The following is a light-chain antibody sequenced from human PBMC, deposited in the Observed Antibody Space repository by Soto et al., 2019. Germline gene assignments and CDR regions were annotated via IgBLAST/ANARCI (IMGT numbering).Light chain of an antibody. Sequence: AIQMTQSPSSLSVSVGDRVTITCRASQGIKNDVAWYQQKPGKAPKLLINAASSLQSGAPPRFSGSGSGTDFTLTISSLQHEDFGTYYCLQDYNYPYTFGQGTKVDIK. CDR2: AAS. CDR1: QGIKND. CDR3: LQDYNYPYT. J-gene: IGKJ2*01. V-gene: IGKV1-6*01.